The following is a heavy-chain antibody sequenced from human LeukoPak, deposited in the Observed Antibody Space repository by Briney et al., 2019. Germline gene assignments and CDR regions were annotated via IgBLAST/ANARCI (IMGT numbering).Heavy chain of an antibody. D-gene: IGHD3-10*01. CDR1: GGSIRSSYYY. J-gene: IGHJ4*02. CDR2: IYDSGST. Sequence: PSETLSLTCTVSGGSIRSSYYYWGWIRQPPGKGLEWIGSIYDSGSTYYNPSLKSRVTISVDTSKNQFSLKLNSVTAADTAVYYCASINYYGSGSYLYSDYWGQGTLVTVSS. CDR3: ASINYYGSGSYLYSDY. V-gene: IGHV4-39*01.